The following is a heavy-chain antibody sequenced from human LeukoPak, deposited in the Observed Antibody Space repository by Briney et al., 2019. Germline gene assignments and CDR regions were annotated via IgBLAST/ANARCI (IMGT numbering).Heavy chain of an antibody. Sequence: ASVKVSCKASGYTFTAYYIHWVRLAPGQGLEWMGWITPNGGGTNYAQKFQGRVTMTRDTSISTAYMELGRLRSDDTAVYYCARDRQLLYYPFDYWGQGTLVTVSS. V-gene: IGHV1-2*02. CDR3: ARDRQLLYYPFDY. D-gene: IGHD2-2*02. J-gene: IGHJ4*02. CDR1: GYTFTAYY. CDR2: ITPNGGGT.